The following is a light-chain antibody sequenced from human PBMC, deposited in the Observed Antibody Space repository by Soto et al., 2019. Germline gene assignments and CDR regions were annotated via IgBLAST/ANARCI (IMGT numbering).Light chain of an antibody. CDR3: QQANSFPYT. Sequence: DTQMTQSPSSVSASVGDRVTITCRASQGISSWLVWYQQKPGKAPKLLIYAASSLQSGIPSRFSGSGSGTDFTLTISSLQPEDFAAYYCQQANSFPYTFGQGTKVDIK. CDR2: AAS. CDR1: QGISSW. V-gene: IGKV1-12*01. J-gene: IGKJ2*01.